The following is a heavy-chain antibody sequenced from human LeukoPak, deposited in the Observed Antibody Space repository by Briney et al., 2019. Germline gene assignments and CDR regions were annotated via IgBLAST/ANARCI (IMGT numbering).Heavy chain of an antibody. CDR3: AREYYDILTGYYNSGLNWFDP. D-gene: IGHD3-9*01. J-gene: IGHJ5*02. Sequence: SQTLSLTCTVSGGSISSGGYYWSWIRQHPGKGLEWIGYIYYSGSTYYNPSLKSRVTISVDTSKNQFSLKLSSVTAADTAVYYCAREYYDILTGYYNSGLNWFDPWGQGTLVTVSS. CDR1: GGSISSGGYY. V-gene: IGHV4-31*03. CDR2: IYYSGST.